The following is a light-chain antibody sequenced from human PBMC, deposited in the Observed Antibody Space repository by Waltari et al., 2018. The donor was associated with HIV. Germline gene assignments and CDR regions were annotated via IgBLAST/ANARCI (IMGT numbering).Light chain of an antibody. CDR1: SSAIGYFNY. CDR3: AAYAGNNIVI. Sequence: QSALTQPPSASGAPGQPVTVSCTGTSSAIGYFNYVSWYQPHPGKAPKRLIYDVNKRPSGVPDRFSASKSGATASLTVSGLLAEDEADYYCAAYAGNNIVIFGGGTKVTV. CDR2: DVN. J-gene: IGLJ2*01. V-gene: IGLV2-8*01.